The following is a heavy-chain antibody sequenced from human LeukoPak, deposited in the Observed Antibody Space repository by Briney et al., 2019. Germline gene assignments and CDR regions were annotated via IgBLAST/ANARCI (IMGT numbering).Heavy chain of an antibody. Sequence: PSQTLSLTCTVSGGSISSGDYYWSWIHQPPGKGLEWIGYIYYSGSTYYNPSLKSRVTISVDTSKNQFSLKLSSVTAADTAVYYCQRGAGEDYFDYWGQGTLVTVSS. CDR1: GGSISSGDYY. CDR3: QRGAGEDYFDY. D-gene: IGHD4/OR15-4a*01. V-gene: IGHV4-30-4*01. J-gene: IGHJ4*02. CDR2: IYYSGST.